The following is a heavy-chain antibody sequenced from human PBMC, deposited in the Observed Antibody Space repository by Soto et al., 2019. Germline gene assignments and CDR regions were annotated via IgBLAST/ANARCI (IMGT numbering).Heavy chain of an antibody. V-gene: IGHV4-39*01. CDR1: GGSISSMSHY. CDR3: ERVDKEWLDAVDY. CDR2: IYYSGST. J-gene: IGHJ4*02. Sequence: QLQLQESGPGLVQPSETLSLTCTVSGGSISSMSHYWGRIRQPPGKGLEWIGSIYYSGSTYYNPSLKSRVTISVDTAKNQFSLKLSSVTAAATAVFYCERVDKEWLDAVDYWGQGALVSVSS. D-gene: IGHD5-12*01.